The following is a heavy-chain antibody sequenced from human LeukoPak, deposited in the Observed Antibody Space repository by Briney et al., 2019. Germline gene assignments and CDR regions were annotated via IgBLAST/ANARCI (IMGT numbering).Heavy chain of an antibody. CDR1: GGSFSGYY. J-gene: IGHJ5*02. D-gene: IGHD2-2*01. CDR2: INHSGST. V-gene: IGHV4-34*01. Sequence: KTSETLSLTCAVYGGSFSGYYWSWIRQPPGKGLEWIGEINHSGSTNYNPSLKSRVTISVDTSKNQFSLKLSSVTAADTAVYYCARRNLGIVVVPAATERVHNWFDPWGQGTLVTASS. CDR3: ARRNLGIVVVPAATERVHNWFDP.